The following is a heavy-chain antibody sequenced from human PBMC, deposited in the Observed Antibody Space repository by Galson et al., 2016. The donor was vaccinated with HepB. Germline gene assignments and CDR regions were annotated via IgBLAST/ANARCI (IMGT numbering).Heavy chain of an antibody. J-gene: IGHJ4*02. V-gene: IGHV3-30*18. Sequence: SLRLSCAASGFTLSNYGMHWIRQASGKGLEWVAADSMDGRRKFYADSVKGRFIISRDNSNNMLFLQMNSLRADDTAVYYCAKRHEYCPPVGCSVDSWGQGTLVSVSS. CDR3: AKRHEYCPPVGCSVDS. CDR2: DSMDGRRK. CDR1: GFTLSNYG. D-gene: IGHD2/OR15-2a*01.